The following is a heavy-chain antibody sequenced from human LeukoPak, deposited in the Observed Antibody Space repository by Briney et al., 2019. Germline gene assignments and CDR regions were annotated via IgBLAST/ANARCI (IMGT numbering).Heavy chain of an antibody. V-gene: IGHV4-30-2*01. Sequence: PSQTLSLTCAVSGGSISSGGYSWSWIRQPPGKGLEWIGYIYHSGSTYYNPSLKSRVTISVDRSENQFSLKLSSVTAADTAVYYCARTAANTYYYFDYWGQGTLVTVSS. CDR2: IYHSGST. CDR1: GGSISSGGYS. CDR3: ARTAANTYYYFDY. D-gene: IGHD2-2*01. J-gene: IGHJ4*02.